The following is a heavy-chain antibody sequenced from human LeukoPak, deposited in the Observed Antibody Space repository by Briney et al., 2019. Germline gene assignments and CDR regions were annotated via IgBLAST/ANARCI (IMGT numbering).Heavy chain of an antibody. D-gene: IGHD6-13*01. J-gene: IGHJ4*02. V-gene: IGHV4-59*01. Sequence: SETLSLTCTVSGGSISSYYWSWIRQPPGKGLEWIGYISYSGSTNYNPSLKSRVTISVDTSKTQFSLKLSSVTAADTAVYYCARLIDGVAAAGTFFDYWGQGTLVTVSS. CDR3: ARLIDGVAAAGTFFDY. CDR2: ISYSGST. CDR1: GGSISSYY.